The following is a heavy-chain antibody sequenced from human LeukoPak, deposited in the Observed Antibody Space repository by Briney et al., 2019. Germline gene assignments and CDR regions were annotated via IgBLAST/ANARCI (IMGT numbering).Heavy chain of an antibody. J-gene: IGHJ4*02. CDR3: TRDSGFFDY. CDR1: GFTFGDYA. CDR2: IRSKAYGGTT. D-gene: IGHD3-22*01. V-gene: IGHV3-49*04. Sequence: GGSLRLSCTASGFTFGDYAMSWVRQAPGKGLEWVGFIRSKAYGGTTEYAASVKGRFPISRDDSKSIAYLQMNSLKTEDTAVYYCTRDSGFFDYWGQGTLVTVSS.